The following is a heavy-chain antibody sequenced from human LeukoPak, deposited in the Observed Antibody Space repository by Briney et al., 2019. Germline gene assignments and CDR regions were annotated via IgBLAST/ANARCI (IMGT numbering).Heavy chain of an antibody. D-gene: IGHD3-16*01. CDR3: ARSWGAVSFDY. V-gene: IGHV3-11*04. Sequence: KTGGSLRLSCAGSGFNFNDYYMSWIRQAPGKGLEWLAYISGSGSTIYYADSVKGRFIISRDNAENSVYLQMNSLRGEDTALYYCARSWGAVSFDYWGQGTLVTVSS. CDR2: ISGSGSTI. CDR1: GFNFNDYY. J-gene: IGHJ4*02.